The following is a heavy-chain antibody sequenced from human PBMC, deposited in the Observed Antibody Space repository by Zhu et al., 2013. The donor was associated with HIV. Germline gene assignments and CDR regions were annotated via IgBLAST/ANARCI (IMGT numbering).Heavy chain of an antibody. V-gene: IGHV3-30*03. CDR2: ISYDGSNK. CDR1: GFTFSSYG. D-gene: IGHD6-19*01. J-gene: IGHJ3*02. CDR3: ARDREGIAVASGAFDI. Sequence: VQLVESGGGVVQPGRSLRLSCAASGFTFSSYGMHWVRQAPGKGLEWVAVISYDGSNKYYADSVKGRFTISRDNSKNTLYLQMNSLRAEDTAVYYCARDREGIAVASGAFDIWGQGTMVTVSS.